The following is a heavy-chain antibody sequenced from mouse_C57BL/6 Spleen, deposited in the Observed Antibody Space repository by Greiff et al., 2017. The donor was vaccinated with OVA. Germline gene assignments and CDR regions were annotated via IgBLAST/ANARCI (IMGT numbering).Heavy chain of an antibody. CDR1: GFSLTSYG. CDR3: ARNSDDGYYWYFDV. D-gene: IGHD2-3*01. J-gene: IGHJ1*03. V-gene: IGHV2-2*01. CDR2: IWSGGST. Sequence: VQLQQSGPGLVQPSQSLSITCTVSGFSLTSYGVHWVRQSPGKGLEWLGVIWSGGSTDYNAAFISRLSISKDNSKSQVFFKMNSLQADDTAIYYCARNSDDGYYWYFDVWGTGTTVTVSS.